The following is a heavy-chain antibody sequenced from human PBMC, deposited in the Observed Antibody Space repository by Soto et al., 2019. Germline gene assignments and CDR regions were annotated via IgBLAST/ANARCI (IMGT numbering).Heavy chain of an antibody. CDR2: IFYSGST. CDR1: GASISDNY. D-gene: IGHD2-8*01. J-gene: IGHJ5*02. V-gene: IGHV4-59*01. Sequence: SETLSLTCTLSGASISDNYWSWIRQPPGKGLEWIGYIFYSGSTNYNPSLESRVTISIDTHKNQFSLRLNSVTDADAAVYYCERIDPPLMLGWFEPWGKGHMVTVSS. CDR3: ERIDPPLMLGWFEP.